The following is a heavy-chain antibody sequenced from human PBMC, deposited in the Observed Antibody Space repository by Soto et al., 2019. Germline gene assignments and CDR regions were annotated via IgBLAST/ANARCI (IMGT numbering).Heavy chain of an antibody. Sequence: EVQLLESGGGLVQPGGSLRLSCAVSGFTFSNYAMSWVRQAPGKGLEWVSAISGSGNSTNYADSVKGRFTISRDNSKNTVYLQMNSLRAEDTAVYYCERDVWELLRGFDPWGQGTLVTVSS. J-gene: IGHJ5*02. D-gene: IGHD1-26*01. CDR3: ERDVWELLRGFDP. CDR2: ISGSGNST. V-gene: IGHV3-23*01. CDR1: GFTFSNYA.